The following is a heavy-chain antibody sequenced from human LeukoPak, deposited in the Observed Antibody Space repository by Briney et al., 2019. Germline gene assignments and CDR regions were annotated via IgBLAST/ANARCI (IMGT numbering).Heavy chain of an antibody. CDR3: ARRTVAGSLDY. CDR1: GFTFNNYW. D-gene: IGHD6-19*01. Sequence: GGSLRLSCAASGFTFNNYWMHWVRRAPGKGLVWVSRISTDGSSTSYADSVEGRFTISRDNAKNTLYLQMNSLRTEDTVVYYCARRTVAGSLDYWGQGSLVTVSS. V-gene: IGHV3-74*01. CDR2: ISTDGSST. J-gene: IGHJ4*02.